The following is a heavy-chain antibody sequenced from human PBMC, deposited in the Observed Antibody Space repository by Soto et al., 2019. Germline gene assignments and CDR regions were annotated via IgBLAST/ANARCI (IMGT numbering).Heavy chain of an antibody. Sequence: EVQLVESGGGLVQPGGSLRLSCAASGFTFKTFVMNWVRQAPGKGLEWVSYISGSSNTINFADSVRGRFTISRDNAKNSMYLQMTSLRDEDTAVYYCGRGTGVMTAFAYFDYWGQGTLVTVSS. J-gene: IGHJ4*02. CDR3: GRGTGVMTAFAYFDY. CDR1: GFTFKTFV. CDR2: ISGSSNTI. V-gene: IGHV3-48*02. D-gene: IGHD2-21*02.